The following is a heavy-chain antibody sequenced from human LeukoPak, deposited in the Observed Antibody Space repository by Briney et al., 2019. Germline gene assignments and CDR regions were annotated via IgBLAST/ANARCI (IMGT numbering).Heavy chain of an antibody. J-gene: IGHJ6*02. V-gene: IGHV3-30-3*01. CDR2: ISHDGGNE. Sequence: GRSLRLSCAASGFTFSRYGMHCVRQAPRKGLEGVAVISHDGGNEYYADSVKGRFTLSRENSKNTLYLQMDSLRAEDTAVYYCARDYGDYDRGYYYYGMDVWGQGTTVTVSS. CDR3: ARDYGDYDRGYYYYGMDV. CDR1: GFTFSRYG. D-gene: IGHD4-17*01.